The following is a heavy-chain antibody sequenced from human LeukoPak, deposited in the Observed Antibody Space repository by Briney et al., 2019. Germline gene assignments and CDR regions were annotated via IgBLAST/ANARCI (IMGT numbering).Heavy chain of an antibody. CDR3: ARGPLSY. V-gene: IGHV3-30*02. Sequence: GGSLRLSCAASGFTFSSYGMHWVRQAPGKGLEWVAFNRYDGSNKYYADSVKGRFTISRDNAKNTLYLQMNSLRAEDTAVYYCARGPLSYWGQGTLVTVSS. CDR2: NRYDGSNK. D-gene: IGHD2/OR15-2a*01. CDR1: GFTFSSYG. J-gene: IGHJ4*02.